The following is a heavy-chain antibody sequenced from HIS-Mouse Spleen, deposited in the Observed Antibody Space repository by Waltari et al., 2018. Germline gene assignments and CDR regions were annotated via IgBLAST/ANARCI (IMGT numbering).Heavy chain of an antibody. V-gene: IGHV4-39*07. D-gene: IGHD6-13*01. CDR3: AREIPYSSSWYDWYFDL. CDR1: GGSISSSTYY. CDR2: IYYSGGT. Sequence: QLQLQESGPGLVKPSETLSLTCTVSGGSISSSTYYWVWIRQPPGKGLEWIGSIYYSGGTYYNPSLKSRVTISVDTSKNQFSLKLSSVTAADTAVYYCAREIPYSSSWYDWYFDLWGRGTLVTVSS. J-gene: IGHJ2*01.